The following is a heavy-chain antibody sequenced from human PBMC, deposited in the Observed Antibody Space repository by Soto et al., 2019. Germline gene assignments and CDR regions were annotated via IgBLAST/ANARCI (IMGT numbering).Heavy chain of an antibody. J-gene: IGHJ2*01. CDR2: ISSSSSTI. V-gene: IGHV3-48*01. CDR1: GFTFSSYS. D-gene: IGHD4-17*01. Sequence: GGSLRLSCAASGFTFSSYSMNWVRQAPGKGLEWVSYISSSSSTIYYADSVKGRFTISRDNAKNSLYLQMNSLRAEDTAVYYCARVGDYDTWYFDLWGRGTLVTVSS. CDR3: ARVGDYDTWYFDL.